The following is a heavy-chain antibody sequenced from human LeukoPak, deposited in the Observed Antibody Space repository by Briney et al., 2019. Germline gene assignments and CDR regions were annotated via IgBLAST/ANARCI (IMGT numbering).Heavy chain of an antibody. D-gene: IGHD2-15*01. CDR3: AREGYCSGGSCYSRDWYFDL. V-gene: IGHV3-21*01. CDR2: ISSSSSYI. Sequence: GGSLRLSCAASGFTFSSYWMSWVRQAPGKGLEWVSSISSSSSYIYYADSVKGRFTISRDNAKNSLYLQMNSLRAEDTAVYYCAREGYCSGGSCYSRDWYFDLWGRGTLVTVSS. J-gene: IGHJ2*01. CDR1: GFTFSSYW.